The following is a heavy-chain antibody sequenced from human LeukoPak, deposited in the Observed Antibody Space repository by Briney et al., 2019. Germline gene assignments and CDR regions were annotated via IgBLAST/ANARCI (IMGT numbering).Heavy chain of an antibody. D-gene: IGHD3-10*01. CDR1: GYTFTDSY. J-gene: IGHJ4*02. V-gene: IGHV1-2*02. CDR3: TRGTVTYGLDY. Sequence: ASVKVSCKASGYTFTDSYIHWVRQAPGQGREWMGWVIPNSGGTNYAQKFQGRVTMTRDTSISTAYMDLSTLRSDDTAIYYCTRGTVTYGLDYWGQGTLVTVSS. CDR2: VIPNSGGT.